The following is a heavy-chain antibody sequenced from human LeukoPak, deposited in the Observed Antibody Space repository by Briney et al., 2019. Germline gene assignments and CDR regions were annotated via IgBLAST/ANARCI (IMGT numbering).Heavy chain of an antibody. D-gene: IGHD3-22*01. Sequence: GESLRLSCAASGFTFSSYSMNWVRQAPGKGLEWVSSISSSSSYIYYADSVKGRFTISRDSAKNSLFLQMNSLRAEDTAVYYCARDSDFDSSGYYPYYYYYYNMDVWGQGTTVTVSS. J-gene: IGHJ6*02. CDR1: GFTFSSYS. V-gene: IGHV3-21*01. CDR3: ARDSDFDSSGYYPYYYYYYNMDV. CDR2: ISSSSSYI.